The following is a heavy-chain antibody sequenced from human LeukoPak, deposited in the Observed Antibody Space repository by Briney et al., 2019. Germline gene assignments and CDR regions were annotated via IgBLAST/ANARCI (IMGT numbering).Heavy chain of an antibody. J-gene: IGHJ3*02. CDR1: GFTFSSYA. CDR3: VKDRNTAMVEGAFDI. CDR2: ISSNGGST. V-gene: IGHV3-64D*06. Sequence: GGSLRPSCSASGFTFSSYAMHWVRQAPGKGLEYVSAISSNGGSTYYADSVKGRFTISRDNSKNTLYLQMSSLRAEGTAVYYCVKDRNTAMVEGAFDIWGQGTMVTVSS. D-gene: IGHD5-18*01.